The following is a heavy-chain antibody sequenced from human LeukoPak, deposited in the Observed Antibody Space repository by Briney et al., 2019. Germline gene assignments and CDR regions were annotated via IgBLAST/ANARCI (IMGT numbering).Heavy chain of an antibody. CDR1: GFTVSSNP. J-gene: IGHJ4*02. D-gene: IGHD6-13*01. CDR2: IYSGGST. V-gene: IGHV3-53*01. Sequence: GGSLRLSCAASGFTVSSNPMSWVRQAPGKGLEWVSVIYSGGSTYYADSVKGRFTISRDNSKNTLYLQMNSLRAEDTAVYYCARDRPIVGAGYYFDYWGQGTLVTVSS. CDR3: ARDRPIVGAGYYFDY.